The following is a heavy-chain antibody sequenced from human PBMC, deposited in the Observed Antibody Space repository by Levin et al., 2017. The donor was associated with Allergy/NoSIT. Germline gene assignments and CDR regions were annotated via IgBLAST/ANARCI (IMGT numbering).Heavy chain of an antibody. CDR3: ARFGAGLRFDY. Sequence: SVKVSCKASGTSFKSYVFHWVRQAPGQGLQWMGRIIPMLGIPKYAQKFQDRVTFTADTSTNTVYMELHSLTFEDTALYYCARFGAGLRFDYWGQGSPVTVSS. V-gene: IGHV1-69*04. J-gene: IGHJ4*02. D-gene: IGHD3-16*01. CDR2: IIPMLGIP. CDR1: GTSFKSYV.